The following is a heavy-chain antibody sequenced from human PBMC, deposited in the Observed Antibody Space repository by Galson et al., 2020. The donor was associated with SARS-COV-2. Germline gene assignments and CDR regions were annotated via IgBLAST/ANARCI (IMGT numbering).Heavy chain of an antibody. Sequence: GGSLRLSCAASGFTFSSYSMNWVRQAPGKGLEWVSYISSSRSTIYYADSVKGRFTISRDNAKNSLYLQMNSLRAEDTAVYYCARDGNFWSGYSNYYYYYMDVWGKGTTVTVSS. CDR3: ARDGNFWSGYSNYYYYYMDV. V-gene: IGHV3-48*01. CDR1: GFTFSSYS. D-gene: IGHD3-3*01. J-gene: IGHJ6*03. CDR2: ISSSRSTI.